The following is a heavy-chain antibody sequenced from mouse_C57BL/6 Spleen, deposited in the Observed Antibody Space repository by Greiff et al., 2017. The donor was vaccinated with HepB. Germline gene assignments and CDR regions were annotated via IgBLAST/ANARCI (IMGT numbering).Heavy chain of an antibody. CDR3: ARGDYYGSFDY. CDR2: ISSGSSTI. CDR1: GFTFSDYG. Sequence: EVKLQESGGGLVKPGGSLKLSCAASGFTFSDYGMHWVRQAPEKGLEWVAYISSGSSTIYYADTVKGRFTISRDNAKNTLFLQMTSLRSEDTAMYYCARGDYYGSFDYWGQGTTLTVSS. V-gene: IGHV5-17*01. D-gene: IGHD1-1*01. J-gene: IGHJ2*01.